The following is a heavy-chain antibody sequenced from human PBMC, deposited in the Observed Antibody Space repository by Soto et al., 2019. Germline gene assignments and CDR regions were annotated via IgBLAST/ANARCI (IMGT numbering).Heavy chain of an antibody. J-gene: IGHJ5*02. CDR2: INHSGST. V-gene: IGHV4-34*01. Sequence: QVQLQQWGAGLLKPSETLSLTCAVYGGSFSGYYWSWIRQPPGKGLEWIGEINHSGSTNYNPSLKSRVTISVDPSKNQFSLKLSSVTAADTAVYYCARLPSVVVVTAKGARWFDPWGQGTLVTVSS. D-gene: IGHD2-21*02. CDR3: ARLPSVVVVTAKGARWFDP. CDR1: GGSFSGYY.